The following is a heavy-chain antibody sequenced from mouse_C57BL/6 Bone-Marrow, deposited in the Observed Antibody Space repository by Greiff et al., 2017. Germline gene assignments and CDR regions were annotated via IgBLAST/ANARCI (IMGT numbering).Heavy chain of an antibody. CDR1: GYAFSSSW. CDR3: ASRTGFDYFDY. CDR2: IYPGDGDT. Sequence: LVESGPELVKPGASVKISCKASGYAFSSSWMNWVKQRPGKGLEWIGRIYPGDGDTNYNGKFKGKATLTADKSSSTAYMQLSSLTSEDSAVYFCASRTGFDYFDYWGQGTTLTVSS. J-gene: IGHJ2*01. V-gene: IGHV1-82*01. D-gene: IGHD4-1*01.